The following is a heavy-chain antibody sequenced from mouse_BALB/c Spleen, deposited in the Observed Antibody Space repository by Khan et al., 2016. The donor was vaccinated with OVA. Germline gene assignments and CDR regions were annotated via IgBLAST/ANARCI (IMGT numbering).Heavy chain of an antibody. Sequence: QVQLKESGAELVRPGASVKLSCKTSGYIFTSYWIHWVKQRPGQGLEWIARIYPGTDNSYYNEKFKDKATLTADKSSSTAYMQLSSQKSEDSDVYFCAREEALYHFDHWGQGTTLTVSS. CDR2: IYPGTDNS. CDR1: GYIFTSYW. D-gene: IGHD3-2*02. J-gene: IGHJ2*01. V-gene: IGHV1-76*01. CDR3: AREEALYHFDH.